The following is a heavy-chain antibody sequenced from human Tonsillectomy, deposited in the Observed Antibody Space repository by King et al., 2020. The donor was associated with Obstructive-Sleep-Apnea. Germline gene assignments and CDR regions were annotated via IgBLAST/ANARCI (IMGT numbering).Heavy chain of an antibody. CDR3: ARHYYDSSGYYSGVAFDI. D-gene: IGHD3-22*01. CDR2: INSDGSRT. CDR1: RFTFSSYC. V-gene: IGHV3-74*01. J-gene: IGHJ3*02. Sequence: VQLVESGGGLVQPGGSLRLSCAASRFTFSSYCVHWVRQVPGKGLVGVSRINSDGSRTNYADSVKGRFTISRDNAKNTLYLQMKSLRAEDTAVYYCARHYYDSSGYYSGVAFDIWGQGTMVTVSS.